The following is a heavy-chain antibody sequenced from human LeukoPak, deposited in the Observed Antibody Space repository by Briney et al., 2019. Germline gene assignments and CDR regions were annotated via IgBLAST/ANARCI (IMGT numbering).Heavy chain of an antibody. Sequence: GESLKISCKGSGYSFTNYWIGWVRQMPGKGLEWMGIIYPDDSDTRYSPSFQGQVTISADKSITTAYLQWSSLKASDTAMYYCARPRRSRRGRKYYYYYYGLDVWGQGTTVTVSS. V-gene: IGHV5-51*01. CDR1: GYSFTNYW. CDR2: IYPDDSDT. CDR3: ARPRRSRRGRKYYYYYYGLDV. J-gene: IGHJ6*02. D-gene: IGHD2-2*01.